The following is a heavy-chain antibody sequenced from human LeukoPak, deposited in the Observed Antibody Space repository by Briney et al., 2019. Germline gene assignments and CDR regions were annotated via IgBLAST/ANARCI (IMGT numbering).Heavy chain of an antibody. CDR3: ARQQWLAELDY. V-gene: IGHV4-59*08. Sequence: SSETLSLTCTVSGGSISSYYRSWIRQPPGKGLEWIGYIYYSGSTNYNPSLKSRVTISVDTSKNQFSLKLSSVTAADTAVYYCARQQWLAELDYWGQGTLVTVSS. J-gene: IGHJ4*02. CDR2: IYYSGST. D-gene: IGHD6-19*01. CDR1: GGSISSYY.